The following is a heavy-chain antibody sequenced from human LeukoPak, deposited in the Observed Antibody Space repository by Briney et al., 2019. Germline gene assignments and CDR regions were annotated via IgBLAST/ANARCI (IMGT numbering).Heavy chain of an antibody. CDR2: MNHDGSEK. D-gene: IGHD6-19*01. CDR1: GFTFSSYW. V-gene: IGHV3-7*01. J-gene: IGHJ4*02. Sequence: PGGSLRLSCAASGFTFSSYWMNWVRQAPGKGLEWVANMNHDGSEKYQIDSVKGRFTISRDNAKNSLYLQMNSLRAEDTAVYYCARDGIVAGNNDYWGQGTLVTVSS. CDR3: ARDGIVAGNNDY.